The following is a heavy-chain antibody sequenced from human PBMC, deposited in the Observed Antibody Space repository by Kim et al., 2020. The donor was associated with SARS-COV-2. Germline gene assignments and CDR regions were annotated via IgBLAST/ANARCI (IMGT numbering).Heavy chain of an antibody. Sequence: PSRKSRVTISVDTSKNQFSLKLSSVTAADTAVYYCARGVGPRPHAEYFQHWGQGTLVTVSS. J-gene: IGHJ1*01. V-gene: IGHV4-34*01. CDR3: ARGVGPRPHAEYFQH.